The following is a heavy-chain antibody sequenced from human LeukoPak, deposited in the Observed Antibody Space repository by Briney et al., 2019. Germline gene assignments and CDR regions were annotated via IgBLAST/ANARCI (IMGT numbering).Heavy chain of an antibody. CDR1: GGSISSSSYY. Sequence: SETLPLTCTVSGGSISSSSYYWGWIRQPPGKGLEWIGSIYYSGSTYYNPSLKSRVTISVDTSKNQFSLKLSSVTAADTAVYYCARRPISNYYGSSGYFDYWGQGTLVTVSS. D-gene: IGHD3-22*01. V-gene: IGHV4-39*01. J-gene: IGHJ4*02. CDR2: IYYSGST. CDR3: ARRPISNYYGSSGYFDY.